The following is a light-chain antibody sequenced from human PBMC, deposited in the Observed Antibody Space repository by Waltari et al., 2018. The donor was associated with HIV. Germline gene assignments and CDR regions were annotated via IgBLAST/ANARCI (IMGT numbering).Light chain of an antibody. Sequence: EILLTPSPGTPSLSPGERATISCRASQSVSSSYLAWYQQKPGQAPRLLIYGASSRATGIPDRFSGSGSGTDFTLTISRLEPEDFAVYYCQQYGNSPDSFGQGTKLEIK. CDR2: GAS. V-gene: IGKV3-20*01. CDR3: QQYGNSPDS. CDR1: QSVSSSY. J-gene: IGKJ2*03.